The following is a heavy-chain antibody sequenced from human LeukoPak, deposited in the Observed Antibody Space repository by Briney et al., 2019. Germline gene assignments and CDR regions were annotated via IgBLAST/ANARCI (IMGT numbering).Heavy chain of an antibody. CDR3: AASRRAFNFDY. Sequence: PGGSLRLSCAASGFTVSSNYMSWVRQAPGKGLEWVSVIYSGGSTYYADSVKGRFTISRDNSKNTLHLQMNSLRAEDTAVYYCAASRRAFNFDYWGQGTLVTVSS. V-gene: IGHV3-66*02. CDR1: GFTVSSNY. J-gene: IGHJ4*02. CDR2: IYSGGST.